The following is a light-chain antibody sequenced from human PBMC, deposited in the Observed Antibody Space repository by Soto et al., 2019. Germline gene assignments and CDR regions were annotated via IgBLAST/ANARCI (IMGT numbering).Light chain of an antibody. CDR1: QSVGSY. Sequence: EIVLTQSPAALSLSPGERATLSCRASQSVGSYLAWYQQKPGQAPRLLIYDTSNRATGIPARFSGSGSGTDFTLTISSLEPEDFAVYFCQQRSYSWTFGQGTKVDIK. CDR2: DTS. CDR3: QQRSYSWT. V-gene: IGKV3-11*01. J-gene: IGKJ1*01.